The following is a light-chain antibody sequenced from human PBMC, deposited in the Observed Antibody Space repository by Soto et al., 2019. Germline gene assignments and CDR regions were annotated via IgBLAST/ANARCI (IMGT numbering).Light chain of an antibody. V-gene: IGLV2-14*02. CDR1: SSDVGSYNL. CDR2: DVS. Sequence: QCALTQPASVSGSPGQSITISCTGTSSDVGSYNLVSWYQQHPGKAPKLIIYDVSHRPSGVSYRFSRSKSGNTASLTISGLQAEVEADYYCSSYTTITTLYVFGTGTKLTVL. CDR3: SSYTTITTLYV. J-gene: IGLJ1*01.